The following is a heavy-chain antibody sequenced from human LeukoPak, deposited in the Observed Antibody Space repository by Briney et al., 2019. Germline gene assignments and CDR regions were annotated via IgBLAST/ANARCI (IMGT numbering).Heavy chain of an antibody. CDR1: GFTFSSYA. J-gene: IGHJ3*02. CDR3: AKDLGIAAAGTDEAFDI. V-gene: IGHV3-23*01. D-gene: IGHD6-13*01. CDR2: ISGSGGST. Sequence: GGSLRLSCAASGFTFSSYAMSWVRQAPGKGLEWVSAISGSGGSTYYADSVKGRFTISRDNSKNTLYLQMNSLRAEDTAVYYCAKDLGIAAAGTDEAFDIWGQGTMVTVSS.